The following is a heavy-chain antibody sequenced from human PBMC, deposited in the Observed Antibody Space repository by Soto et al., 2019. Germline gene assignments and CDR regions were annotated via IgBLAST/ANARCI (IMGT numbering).Heavy chain of an antibody. V-gene: IGHV4-31*03. CDR1: GGSISSGGYY. CDR3: ARGLDSRASFDY. D-gene: IGHD3-9*01. CDR2: INHSGST. Sequence: SETLSLTCTVSGGSISSGGYYWSWIRQHPGKGLEWIGYINHSGSTNYNPSLKSRVTISVDTSKNQFSLKLSSVTAADTAVYYCARGLDSRASFDYWGQGTLVTVSS. J-gene: IGHJ4*02.